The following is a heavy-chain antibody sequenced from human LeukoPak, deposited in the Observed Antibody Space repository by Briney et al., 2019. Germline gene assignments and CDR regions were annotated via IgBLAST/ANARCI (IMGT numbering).Heavy chain of an antibody. V-gene: IGHV4-39*01. CDR2: IYYSGST. CDR3: ASSGGYGLFHY. CDR1: GCSFSGSSYY. D-gene: IGHD6-25*01. Sequence: SETLSLTCTVSGCSFSGSSYYWGWIRQPPGKGLEWIGSIYYSGSTYYSPSLKSRVTISVDTSQNQFSLKLSSVTAADTAVYYCASSGGYGLFHYWGQGILVTVSS. J-gene: IGHJ4*02.